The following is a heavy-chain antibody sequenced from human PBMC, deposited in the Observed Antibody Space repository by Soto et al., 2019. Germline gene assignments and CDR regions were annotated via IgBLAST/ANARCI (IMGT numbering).Heavy chain of an antibody. V-gene: IGHV4-34*01. CDR1: GGSFSGYY. CDR3: ARDHYDYIWGSYRYGAYYYYYRDV. Sequence: SETLSLTCAVYGGSFSGYYWSWIRQPPEKGLEWIGEINHSGSTNYNPSLKSRVTISVDTSKNQFSLELSSVTAADTAVYYCARDHYDYIWGSYRYGAYYYYYRDVWGKGTTVTVSS. D-gene: IGHD3-16*02. J-gene: IGHJ6*03. CDR2: INHSGST.